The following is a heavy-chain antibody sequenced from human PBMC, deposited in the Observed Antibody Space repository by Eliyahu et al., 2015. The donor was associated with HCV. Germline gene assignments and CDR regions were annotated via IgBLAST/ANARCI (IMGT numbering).Heavy chain of an antibody. D-gene: IGHD6-19*01. Sequence: QVQLVQSGAEVKKPGASVKISCKASGYTFTTYAIHWVRQAPGQRLEWMAWINTANGNTKYSQNFQGRVTITRDTSASTTFMELSSLKSEDTAVYYCAKPMTAGWSQFDFWGQGSLVTVSS. CDR1: GYTFTTYA. CDR2: INTANGNT. CDR3: AKPMTAGWSQFDF. V-gene: IGHV1-3*04. J-gene: IGHJ4*02.